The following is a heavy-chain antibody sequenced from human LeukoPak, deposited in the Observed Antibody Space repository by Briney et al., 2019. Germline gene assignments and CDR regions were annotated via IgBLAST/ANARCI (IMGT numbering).Heavy chain of an antibody. D-gene: IGHD2-2*01. V-gene: IGHV4-38-2*02. CDR2: IYHSGST. CDR3: ARVNLVVPAARSLDP. J-gene: IGHJ5*02. CDR1: GYSISSGYY. Sequence: SETLSLTCTVSGYSISSGYYWGWIRHPPGKGLEWIGSIYHSGSTYYNPSLKSRVTISVDTSKNQFSLKLSSVTAADTAVYYCARVNLVVPAARSLDPWGQGTLVTVSS.